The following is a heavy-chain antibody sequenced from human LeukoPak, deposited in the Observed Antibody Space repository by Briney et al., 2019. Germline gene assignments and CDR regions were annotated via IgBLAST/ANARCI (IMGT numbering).Heavy chain of an antibody. J-gene: IGHJ2*01. CDR1: GGSLSGYY. V-gene: IGHV4-34*01. CDR2: INHSGST. D-gene: IGHD2-15*01. CDR3: AREVAGRYFDL. Sequence: PSETLSLTCAVYGGSLSGYYWSWIRQPPGKGLEWIGEINHSGSTNYNPSLKSRVTISVDTSKKQFSLKPSSVTAADTAVYYCAREVAGRYFDLWGRGTLVTVSS.